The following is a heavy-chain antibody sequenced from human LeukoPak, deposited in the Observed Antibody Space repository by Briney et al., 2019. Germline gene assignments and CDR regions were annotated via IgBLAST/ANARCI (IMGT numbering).Heavy chain of an antibody. CDR3: ARAQDTAMVKSYYYYYGMDV. D-gene: IGHD5-18*01. CDR1: GGSISSYY. J-gene: IGHJ6*02. CDR2: IYYSGST. V-gene: IGHV4-59*01. Sequence: SETLSLTCTVSGGSISSYYWSWIRQPPGKGLGWIGYIYYSGSTNYNPSLKSRVTISVDTSKNQFSLKLSSVTAADTAVYYCARAQDTAMVKSYYYYYGMDVWGQGTTVTVSS.